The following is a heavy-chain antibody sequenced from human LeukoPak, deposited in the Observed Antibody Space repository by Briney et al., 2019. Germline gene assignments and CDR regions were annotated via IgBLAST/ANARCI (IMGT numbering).Heavy chain of an antibody. J-gene: IGHJ5*02. CDR1: GGTFSSYA. CDR3: ARDLVVPAATARTNWFDP. D-gene: IGHD2-2*01. CDR2: IIPIFGTA. Sequence: ASVKVSCKASGGTFSSYAISWVRQAPGQRLEWMGGIIPIFGTANYAQKFQGRVTITADESTSTAYMELSSLRSEDTAVYYCARDLVVPAATARTNWFDPWGQGTLVTVSS. V-gene: IGHV1-69*13.